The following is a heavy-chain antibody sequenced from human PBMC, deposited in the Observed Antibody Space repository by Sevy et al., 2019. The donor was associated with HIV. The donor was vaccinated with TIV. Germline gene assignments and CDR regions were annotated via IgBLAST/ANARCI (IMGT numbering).Heavy chain of an antibody. CDR3: ARGPYNWNPRVDY. CDR2: ISSSGSTI. J-gene: IGHJ4*02. Sequence: GGCLRLSCAASGFTFSDYYMSWIRQAPGKGLEWVSYISSSGSTIYYADSVKGRFTISRDNAKNSLYLQMNSLRAEDTHAYYCARGPYNWNPRVDYWGQGTLVTVSS. V-gene: IGHV3-11*01. CDR1: GFTFSDYY. D-gene: IGHD1-20*01.